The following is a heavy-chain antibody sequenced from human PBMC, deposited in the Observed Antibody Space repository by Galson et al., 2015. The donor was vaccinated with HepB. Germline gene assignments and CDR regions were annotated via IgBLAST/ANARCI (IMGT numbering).Heavy chain of an antibody. Sequence: QSGAEVKKPGESLRISCKASGGTFSSYAISWVRQAPGQGLEWMGGIIPIFGTANYAQKFQGRVTITADESTSTAYMELSSLRSEDTAVYYCAISPLFYAFDIWGQGTMVTVSS. V-gene: IGHV1-69*01. J-gene: IGHJ3*02. CDR3: AISPLFYAFDI. CDR2: IIPIFGTA. CDR1: GGTFSSYA. D-gene: IGHD2-21*01.